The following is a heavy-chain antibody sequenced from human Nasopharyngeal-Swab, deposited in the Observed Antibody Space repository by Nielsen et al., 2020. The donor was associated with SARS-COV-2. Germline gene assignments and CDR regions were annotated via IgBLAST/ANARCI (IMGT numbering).Heavy chain of an antibody. J-gene: IGHJ4*02. V-gene: IGHV3-23*01. CDR2: ISGSGGST. D-gene: IGHD1-26*01. Sequence: GESLKISCAGSGFTFSNYAMNWVRQASGKGLEWVSSISGSGGSTYYADSVKGRFTISRDNSKNTLCLQMNSLRAEDTAVYYCAKGPDKYSGSYLWGVGYFDYWGQGTLVTVSS. CDR1: GFTFSNYA. CDR3: AKGPDKYSGSYLWGVGYFDY.